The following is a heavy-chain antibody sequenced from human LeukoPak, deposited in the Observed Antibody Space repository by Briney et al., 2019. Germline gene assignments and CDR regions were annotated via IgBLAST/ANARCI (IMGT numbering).Heavy chain of an antibody. D-gene: IGHD6-19*01. V-gene: IGHV3-33*01. J-gene: IGHJ6*02. CDR3: ARVRGSGGWYGMDV. Sequence: GGSLRLSCAASGFTFSSYGMHWVRQAPGKGLEWVAVIWYDGSNKYYADSVKGRFTISRDNSKNTLYLQMNSLRAEDTAVYYCARVRGSGGWYGMDVWGQGTTVTVSS. CDR1: GFTFSSYG. CDR2: IWYDGSNK.